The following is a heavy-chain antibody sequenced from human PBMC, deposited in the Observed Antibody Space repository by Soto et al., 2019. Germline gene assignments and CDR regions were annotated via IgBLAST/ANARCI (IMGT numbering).Heavy chain of an antibody. Sequence: EVQLLESGGGLVQPGGSLRLSCAASGFIFSSFAMKWVRQAPGKGLEWVSVIGSGGDGIHYADSVKGRFTISRDNSKNTMSLQMNSLTAEDTAVYHCATYGQHLMDSWGQGTLVTVSS. CDR1: GFIFSSFA. J-gene: IGHJ4*02. V-gene: IGHV3-23*01. CDR2: IGSGGDGI. CDR3: ATYGQHLMDS. D-gene: IGHD4-17*01.